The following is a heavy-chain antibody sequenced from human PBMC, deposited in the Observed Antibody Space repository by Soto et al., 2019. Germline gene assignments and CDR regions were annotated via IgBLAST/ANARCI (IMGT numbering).Heavy chain of an antibody. V-gene: IGHV4-34*01. Sequence: SETLSLTCAVYGGSFSGYYWSWIRQPPGKGLEWIGEINHSGSTNYNPSLKSRVTISVDTSKNQFSLKLSSVTAADTAVYYCARGRGYYGSGGKGTENYWGQGTLVTVSS. CDR3: ARGRGYYGSGGKGTENY. CDR2: INHSGST. D-gene: IGHD3-10*01. CDR1: GGSFSGYY. J-gene: IGHJ4*02.